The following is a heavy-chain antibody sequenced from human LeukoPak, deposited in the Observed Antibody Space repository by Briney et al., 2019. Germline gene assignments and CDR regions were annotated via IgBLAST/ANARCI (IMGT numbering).Heavy chain of an antibody. Sequence: SETLSLACTVSGGSISSSSYYWGWIRQPPGKGLEWIGSIYYSGSTYYNPSLKSRVTISVDTSKNQFSLKLSSVTAADTAVYYCAREYPLTYWGQGTLVTVSS. CDR2: IYYSGST. CDR1: GGSISSSSYY. CDR3: AREYPLTY. J-gene: IGHJ4*02. V-gene: IGHV4-39*02.